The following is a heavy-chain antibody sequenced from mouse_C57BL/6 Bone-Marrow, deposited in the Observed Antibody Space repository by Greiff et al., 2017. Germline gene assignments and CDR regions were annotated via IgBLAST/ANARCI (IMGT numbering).Heavy chain of an antibody. CDR2: IDPEDGET. CDR1: GFNIKDYY. CDR3: ARRLDYYGSSYSFAY. J-gene: IGHJ3*01. V-gene: IGHV14-2*01. D-gene: IGHD1-1*01. Sequence: VQLQQSGAELVKPGASVKLSCTASGFNIKDYYMHWVKQRTEQGLEWIGRIDPEDGETKYAPKFQGKATITADTSSNTADLQLSSLTSEDTAVYYCARRLDYYGSSYSFAYWGQGTLVTVSA.